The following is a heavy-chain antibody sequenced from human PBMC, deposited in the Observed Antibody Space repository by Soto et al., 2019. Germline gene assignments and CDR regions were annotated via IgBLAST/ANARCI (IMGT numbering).Heavy chain of an antibody. J-gene: IGHJ4*02. CDR1: GFTLSSYE. CDR3: ARGGVVVVTAMIFDY. CDR2: ISSSGSTI. Sequence: GGSLRLSCAASGFTLSSYEMNWVRQAPGKGLEWVSYISSSGSTIYYADSVKGRFTISRDNAKNSLYLQMNSLRAEDTAVYYCARGGVVVVTAMIFDYWGQGTLVTVSS. D-gene: IGHD2-21*02. V-gene: IGHV3-48*03.